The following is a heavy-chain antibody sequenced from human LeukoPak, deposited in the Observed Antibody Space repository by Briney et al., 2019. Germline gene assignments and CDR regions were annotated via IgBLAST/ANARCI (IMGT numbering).Heavy chain of an antibody. J-gene: IGHJ4*02. D-gene: IGHD2-21*02. Sequence: PGGSLRLSCAASGFTFSSYAMTWVRQAPGKGLEWVSVIYSGGSTYYADSVKGRFTISRDNSKNTLYLQMNSLRAEDTAVYYCARARICCGGDRDYFDYWGQGTLVTVSS. V-gene: IGHV3-66*01. CDR2: IYSGGST. CDR3: ARARICCGGDRDYFDY. CDR1: GFTFSSYA.